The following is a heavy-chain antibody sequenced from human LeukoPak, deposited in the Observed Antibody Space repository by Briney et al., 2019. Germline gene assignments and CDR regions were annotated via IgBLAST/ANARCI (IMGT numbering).Heavy chain of an antibody. CDR2: INHSGST. V-gene: IGHV4-34*01. CDR1: GGSFSGYY. D-gene: IGHD6-19*01. CDR3: ARVPPVAGPRPYWYFDL. Sequence: SETLSLTCAVYGGSFSGYYWSWIRQPPGKGLEWIGEINHSGSTDYNPSLKSRVTISVDTSKNQFSLKLSSVTAADTAVYYCARVPPVAGPRPYWYFDLWGRGTLVTVSS. J-gene: IGHJ2*01.